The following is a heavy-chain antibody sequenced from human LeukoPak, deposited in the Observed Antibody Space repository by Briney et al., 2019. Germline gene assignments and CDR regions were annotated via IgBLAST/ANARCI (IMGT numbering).Heavy chain of an antibody. CDR2: IYSGGST. J-gene: IGHJ4*02. CDR3: ARENTGSYREFDY. D-gene: IGHD1-26*01. CDR1: GGSINGYY. V-gene: IGHV4-4*07. Sequence: PSETLSLTCTVSGGSINGYYWSWIRQPAGKGLEWIGRIYSGGSTNYNPSLKSRVTMSVDSSNNQFSLKLSSVTAADTAVFYCARENTGSYREFDYWGQGTLVTVSS.